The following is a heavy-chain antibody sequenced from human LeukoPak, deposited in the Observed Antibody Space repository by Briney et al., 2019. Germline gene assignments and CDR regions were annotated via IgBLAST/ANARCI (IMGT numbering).Heavy chain of an antibody. CDR3: AREGYYAFDH. CDR2: ISHDGGNE. J-gene: IGHJ4*02. D-gene: IGHD3-16*01. V-gene: IGHV3-30*19. Sequence: SGRSLRLSCAASGFIFSTYGMHWVRQAPGKGLEWVAVISHDGGNEYYADSVKGRFTISRDNSQNTLYLQMNSLRAEDTAFYYCAREGYYAFDHWGQGTLVSVSS. CDR1: GFIFSTYG.